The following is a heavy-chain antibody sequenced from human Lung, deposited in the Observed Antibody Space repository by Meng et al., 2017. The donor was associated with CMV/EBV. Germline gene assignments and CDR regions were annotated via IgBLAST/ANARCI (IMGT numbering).Heavy chain of an antibody. V-gene: IGHV3-9*03. Sequence: SXAASGFTFDDYAMHWVRQAPGKGLEWVAGISWNSGSIGYADSVKGRFTISRDNAKNSLYLQMNSLRAEDMALYYCAKGTRNYYYYYGMDVWGQGTXVTVAS. CDR3: AKGTRNYYYYYGMDV. CDR2: ISWNSGSI. J-gene: IGHJ6*02. CDR1: GFTFDDYA.